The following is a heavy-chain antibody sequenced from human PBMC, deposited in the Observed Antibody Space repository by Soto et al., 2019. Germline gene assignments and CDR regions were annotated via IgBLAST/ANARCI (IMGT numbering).Heavy chain of an antibody. CDR3: ARHSVAAAATPDY. Sequence: GGSLRLSCAASGFTFSSYGMHWVRQAPGKGLEWVAVIWYDGSNKYYADSVKGRFTISRDNSKNTLYLQMNSLRAEDTAVYYCARHSVAAAATPDYWGQGTLVTVSS. J-gene: IGHJ4*02. CDR1: GFTFSSYG. V-gene: IGHV3-33*01. D-gene: IGHD6-13*01. CDR2: IWYDGSNK.